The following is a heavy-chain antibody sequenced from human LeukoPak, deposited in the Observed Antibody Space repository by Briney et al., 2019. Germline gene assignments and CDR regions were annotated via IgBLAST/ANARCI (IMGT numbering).Heavy chain of an antibody. J-gene: IGHJ4*02. V-gene: IGHV3-7*03. CDR1: GFTCSSYW. CDR3: AKATTVTPRTPLDY. CDR2: IKQDGSDN. D-gene: IGHD4-17*01. Sequence: GGSLRLSCAASGFTCSSYWMTWVRQAPGKGLEWVANIKQDGSDNYYVDSVRGRFIISRDNAKNSLYLEMNSLRAEDTALYYRAKATTVTPRTPLDYWGQGTLVTVSS.